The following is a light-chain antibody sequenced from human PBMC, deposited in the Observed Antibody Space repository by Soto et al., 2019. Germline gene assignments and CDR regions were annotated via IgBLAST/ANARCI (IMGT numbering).Light chain of an antibody. Sequence: DIQMTQSPFSLSASVGDRVTITCRASQNIDTYLNWYQQKPGKAPNLLIYAASSLQGGVPSRFSGSGSGTDFTLTISSLQPEDVAIYYCQQSYDGPYTFGQGIKVDI. V-gene: IGKV1-39*01. CDR3: QQSYDGPYT. CDR2: AAS. CDR1: QNIDTY. J-gene: IGKJ2*01.